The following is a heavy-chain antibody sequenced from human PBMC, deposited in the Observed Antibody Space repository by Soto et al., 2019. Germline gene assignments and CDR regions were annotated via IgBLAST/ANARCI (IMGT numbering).Heavy chain of an antibody. J-gene: IGHJ4*02. CDR3: ARDLGYYDSSGYFDY. CDR1: GFTFSDYS. V-gene: IGHV3-11*01. CDR2: ISSSDSII. Sequence: QVQLVESGGGLVKPGGSLRLSCAASGFTFSDYSMSWIRQAPGKGLEWVSYISSSDSIIYYTDSVKGRFTISRDNAKNSLYLQMNCLRAEDTAVYYCARDLGYYDSSGYFDYWGQGTLVTVSS. D-gene: IGHD3-22*01.